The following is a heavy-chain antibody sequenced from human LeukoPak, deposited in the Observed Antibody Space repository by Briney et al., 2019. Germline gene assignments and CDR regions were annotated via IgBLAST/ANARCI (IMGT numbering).Heavy chain of an antibody. CDR1: GYTFTSYG. CDR3: ARDFRPYSSSWYRFDDY. CDR2: ISAYNGNT. V-gene: IGHV1-18*01. D-gene: IGHD6-13*01. J-gene: IGHJ4*02. Sequence: ASVKVSCKASGYTFTSYGISWVRQAPGQGLEWMGWISAYNGNTNYAQKLQGRVTMTTDTSTSTAYTELRGLRSDDTAVYYCARDFRPYSSSWYRFDDYWGQGTLVTVSS.